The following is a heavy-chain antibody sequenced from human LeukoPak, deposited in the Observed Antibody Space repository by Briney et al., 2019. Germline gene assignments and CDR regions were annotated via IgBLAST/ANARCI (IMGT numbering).Heavy chain of an antibody. CDR1: GDSISGYY. CDR2: IYSTGST. CDR3: ARSYSSGSYYFDY. D-gene: IGHD6-19*01. V-gene: IGHV4-59*01. Sequence: SETLSLTCTVSGDSISGYYWNWIRQPPGKGLEWIGYIYSTGSTNYNPSLRSRVTISVDTSKNQFSLKLNYVTAADTAVYYCARSYSSGSYYFDYWGQGTLVTVSS. J-gene: IGHJ4*02.